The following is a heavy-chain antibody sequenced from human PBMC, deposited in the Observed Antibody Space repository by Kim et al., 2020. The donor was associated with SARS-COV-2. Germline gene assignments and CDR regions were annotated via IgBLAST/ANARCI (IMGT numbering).Heavy chain of an antibody. CDR3: AKDFVVGGGYYSDY. J-gene: IGHJ4*02. Sequence: GGSLRLSCATSGFTFSSFTMNWVRQAPGKGLEWVSSISSSTGRTSYADSVKGRYTISRDNAKNTLYLQMNSLRAEDTAVYYCAKDFVVGGGYYSDYWGQGTLVTVSS. V-gene: IGHV3-23*01. CDR1: GFTFSSFT. D-gene: IGHD5-12*01. CDR2: ISSSTGRT.